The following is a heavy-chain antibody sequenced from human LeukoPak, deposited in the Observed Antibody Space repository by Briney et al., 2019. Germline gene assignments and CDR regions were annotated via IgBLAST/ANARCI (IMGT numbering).Heavy chain of an antibody. CDR1: GGSISSSSYY. J-gene: IGHJ4*02. CDR3: AGGIAAAGPSFDY. Sequence: KPSETLYLTCTVSGGSISSSSYYWGWIRQPPGKGLEWIGSIYYSGSTYYNPSLKSRVTISVDTSKNQFSLKPSSVTAADTAVYYCAGGIAAAGPSFDYWGQGTLVTVSS. V-gene: IGHV4-39*01. D-gene: IGHD6-13*01. CDR2: IYYSGST.